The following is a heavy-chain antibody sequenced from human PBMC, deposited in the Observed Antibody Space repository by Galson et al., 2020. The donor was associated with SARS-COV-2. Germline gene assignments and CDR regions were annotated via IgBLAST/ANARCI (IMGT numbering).Heavy chain of an antibody. J-gene: IGHJ4*02. Sequence: SLKISCAASGFIFDDYAMHWVRQAPGKGLEWVSHISWNSDSRGYADSVEGRFTISRDNAKNSLYLQMNSLRVEDTALYYCAKDGGYYYDSSGGYFDYWGQGTLVTVSS. CDR1: GFIFDDYA. V-gene: IGHV3-9*01. CDR2: ISWNSDSR. D-gene: IGHD3-22*01. CDR3: AKDGGYYYDSSGGYFDY.